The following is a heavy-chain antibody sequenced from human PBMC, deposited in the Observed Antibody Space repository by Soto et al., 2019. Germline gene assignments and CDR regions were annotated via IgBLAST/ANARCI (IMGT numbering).Heavy chain of an antibody. J-gene: IGHJ4*02. CDR1: DFTFSSYG. V-gene: IGHV3-30*18. Sequence: QVQLVESGGGVVQPGRSLTLSCADSDFTFSSYGIHWVRQAPGKGLEWVAVISYDGSNKQYGDSVKGRFTMSRDNSKNTVHLQMNSLRVEDTAVYYCAKDTYYHDSSGYYVFDYWGQGTLVTVSS. CDR2: ISYDGSNK. CDR3: AKDTYYHDSSGYYVFDY. D-gene: IGHD3-22*01.